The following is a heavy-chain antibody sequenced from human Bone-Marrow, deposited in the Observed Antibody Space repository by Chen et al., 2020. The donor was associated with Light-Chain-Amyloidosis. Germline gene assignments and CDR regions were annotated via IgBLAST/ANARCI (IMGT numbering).Heavy chain of an antibody. J-gene: IGHJ3*02. Sequence: EVQLVESGGGLVQPGGSLRLSCAASGFPFSTYWMSWVRQPPGKGLEWVANIKQDGSEIHYVDSVKGRFTVSRDNAKNSLYLQMNTLRADDTAVYYCARGDYYGYLDAFDICGQGTMVTVSS. CDR3: ARGDYYGYLDAFDI. D-gene: IGHD3-10*01. CDR1: GFPFSTYW. V-gene: IGHV3-7*01. CDR2: IKQDGSEI.